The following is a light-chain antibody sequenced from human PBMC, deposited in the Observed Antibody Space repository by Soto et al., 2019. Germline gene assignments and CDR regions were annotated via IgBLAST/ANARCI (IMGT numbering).Light chain of an antibody. CDR3: QQRRNWPLT. J-gene: IGKJ4*02. V-gene: IGKV3-11*01. CDR2: DAF. Sequence: EIVLTQLPATLSLTPGERATLSCRASQSVSSSLVWYQQKPGQAPRLLIYDAFNRATGIPARFSGSGSGTDFPLTISSLEPEDFAVYYCQQRRNWPLTFGGGTKVEIK. CDR1: QSVSSS.